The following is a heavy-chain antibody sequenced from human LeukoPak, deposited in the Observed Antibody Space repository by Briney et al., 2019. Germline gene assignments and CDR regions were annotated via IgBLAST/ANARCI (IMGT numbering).Heavy chain of an antibody. D-gene: IGHD3-3*01. CDR3: ATDDFWKGFYTNLDY. V-gene: IGHV3-23*01. CDR1: GFAFSSYG. J-gene: IGHJ4*02. Sequence: GGSLRLSCAASGFAFSSYGMSWVRQAPGKGLEWVSDIGDSGIKTYYAASVKGRFTISRDNSRNTLYLQMNSLRVEDTAVYYCATDDFWKGFYTNLDYWGQGTLVTVSS. CDR2: IGDSGIKT.